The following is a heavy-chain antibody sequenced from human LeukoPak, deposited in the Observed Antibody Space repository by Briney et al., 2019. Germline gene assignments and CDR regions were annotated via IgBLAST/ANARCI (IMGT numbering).Heavy chain of an antibody. CDR3: ARDSIVVVPAAMGPYYYHGMDV. V-gene: IGHV4-59*01. J-gene: IGHJ6*02. CDR1: GGSISSYY. Sequence: PSETLSLTCTVSGGSISSYYWSWIRQPPGKGLDWIGYIYYSGSTNYNPSLKSRVTISVDTSKNQFSLKLSSVTAADTAVYYCARDSIVVVPAAMGPYYYHGMDVWGQGTTVTVSS. CDR2: IYYSGST. D-gene: IGHD2-2*01.